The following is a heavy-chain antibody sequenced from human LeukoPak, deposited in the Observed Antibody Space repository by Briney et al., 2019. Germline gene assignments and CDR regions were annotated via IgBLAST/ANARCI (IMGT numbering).Heavy chain of an antibody. Sequence: PGGSLRLSCAASGLTFSNAWMSWVRQAPGKGLEWVGRIKSKTDGGTTDYAAPVKGRFTISRDDSKNTLYLQMNSLKTEDTAVYYCTTMEYYYGSGSYSLIDYWGQGTLVTVSS. J-gene: IGHJ4*02. CDR3: TTMEYYYGSGSYSLIDY. D-gene: IGHD3-10*01. CDR2: IKSKTDGGTT. V-gene: IGHV3-15*01. CDR1: GLTFSNAW.